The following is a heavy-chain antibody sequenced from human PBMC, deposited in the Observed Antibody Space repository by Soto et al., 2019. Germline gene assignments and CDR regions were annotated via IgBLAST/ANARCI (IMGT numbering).Heavy chain of an antibody. CDR1: GVSISSSNW. Sequence: SETLSLTCAVSGVSISSSNWWSWVRQTPGKGLEWIGEIYYNGNTNYDPSLKSRVTMSVDKSKNQFSLKLNSVTAADTAVYYCARARVVAAAYVFDIWGQGTMVTVSS. D-gene: IGHD2-2*01. CDR3: ARARVVAAAYVFDI. J-gene: IGHJ3*02. CDR2: IYYNGNT. V-gene: IGHV4-4*02.